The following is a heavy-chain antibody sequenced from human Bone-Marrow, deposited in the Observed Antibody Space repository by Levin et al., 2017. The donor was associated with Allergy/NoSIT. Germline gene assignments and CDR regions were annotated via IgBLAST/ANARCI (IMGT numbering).Heavy chain of an antibody. D-gene: IGHD4-23*01. CDR2: IKQDGSEK. J-gene: IGHJ5*02. Sequence: GGSLRLSCAASGFTFSSYWMSWVRQAPGKGLEWVANIKQDGSEKYYVDSVKGRFTISRDNAKNSLYLQMNSLRAEDTAVYYCASSSGYGGPKNWFDPWGQGTLVTVSS. CDR1: GFTFSSYW. V-gene: IGHV3-7*01. CDR3: ASSSGYGGPKNWFDP.